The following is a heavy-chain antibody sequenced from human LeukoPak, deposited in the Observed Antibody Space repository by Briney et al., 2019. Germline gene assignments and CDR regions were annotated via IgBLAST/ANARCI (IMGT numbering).Heavy chain of an antibody. D-gene: IGHD2-15*01. J-gene: IGHJ3*02. CDR2: IKQDGSET. V-gene: IGHV3-7*05. Sequence: PGGSLRLSCAASGFTFISYLLSWVRQAPGKGLEWVANIKQDGSETSYVDSVKGRFTISRDNAKDSLFLQMNSLRAEDTAVYFCASGWHSAFDIWGQGTMVTVSS. CDR3: ASGWHSAFDI. CDR1: GFTFISYL.